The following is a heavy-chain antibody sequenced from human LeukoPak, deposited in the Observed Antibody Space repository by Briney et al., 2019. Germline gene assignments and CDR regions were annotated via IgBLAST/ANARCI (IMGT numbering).Heavy chain of an antibody. V-gene: IGHV3-30*18. CDR3: AKIACSSTGCYRNYYYNMDV. D-gene: IGHD2-2*02. J-gene: IGHJ6*02. CDR1: GFTFSNYG. Sequence: GGSLRLSCAASGFTFSNYGMHWVRQAPGKGLEWVTFISYDESSKYYADSVKGRFTISRDNSKNTLYLQMNSLRAEDTAVYYCAKIACSSTGCYRNYYYNMDVWGQGTTVTVSS. CDR2: ISYDESSK.